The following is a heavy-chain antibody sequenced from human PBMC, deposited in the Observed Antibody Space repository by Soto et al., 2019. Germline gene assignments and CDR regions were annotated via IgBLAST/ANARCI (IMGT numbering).Heavy chain of an antibody. V-gene: IGHV3-11*01. J-gene: IGHJ4*02. CDR3: TRSESSGYYHSKG. D-gene: IGHD3-22*01. CDR1: GFTFSDYY. Sequence: GGSLRLSCAASGFTFSDYYMSWIRQAPGKGLEWVSYISSSGSTIYYADSVEGRFTISRDNAKNSLYLQMNSLRAEDTAVYYCTRSESSGYYHSKGWGQGTLVTVSS. CDR2: ISSSGSTI.